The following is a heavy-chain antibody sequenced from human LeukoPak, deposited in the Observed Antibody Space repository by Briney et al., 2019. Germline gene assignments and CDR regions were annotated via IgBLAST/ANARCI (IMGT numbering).Heavy chain of an antibody. V-gene: IGHV4-34*01. Sequence: SETLSLTCAVYGGSFSGYYWSWIRQPPGKGLEWIGEINHSGSTNYNPSLKSRVTISVDTSKNQFSLKLSSVTAADTAVYYCARGSAFDSSSWYMTTIYYYYYMDVWGKGTTVTVSS. CDR1: GGSFSGYY. CDR3: ARGSAFDSSSWYMTTIYYYYYMDV. J-gene: IGHJ6*03. D-gene: IGHD6-13*01. CDR2: INHSGST.